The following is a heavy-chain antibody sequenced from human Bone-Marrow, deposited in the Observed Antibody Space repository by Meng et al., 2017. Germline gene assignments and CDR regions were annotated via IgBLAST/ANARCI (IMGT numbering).Heavy chain of an antibody. CDR3: ARDGGDYSYYFDY. CDR1: GYNFTRYG. J-gene: IGHJ4*02. Sequence: QVQLVPSGAVVKKPGASVKVACKAFGYNFTRYGSSCVRQAPGQGLEWMGWISAYNGNTTYAQTLQGRVTMTTDTSTSTAYMELRSLRSDDTAVYYCARDGGDYSYYFDYWGQGTLVTVSS. V-gene: IGHV1-18*04. CDR2: ISAYNGNT. D-gene: IGHD4-17*01.